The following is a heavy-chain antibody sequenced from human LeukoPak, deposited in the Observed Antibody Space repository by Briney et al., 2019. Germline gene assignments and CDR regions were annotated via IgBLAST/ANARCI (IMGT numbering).Heavy chain of an antibody. CDR2: IKQDGSGK. Sequence: GGSLRLSCAASGFTFSSYWMSWVRQAPGKGLEWVANIKQDGSGKNYVDSVKGRFTISRDNAKNSLYLQMNSLRAEDTAVDYCARDSHDYDDSLRVDYWGQGTLVTVSS. CDR1: GFTFSSYW. V-gene: IGHV3-7*01. CDR3: ARDSHDYDDSLRVDY. J-gene: IGHJ4*02. D-gene: IGHD4-17*01.